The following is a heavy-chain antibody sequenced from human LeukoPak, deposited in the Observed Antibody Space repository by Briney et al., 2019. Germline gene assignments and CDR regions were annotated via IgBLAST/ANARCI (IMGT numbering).Heavy chain of an antibody. CDR3: ARGAHRWGGWYMRGGFDY. Sequence: GGSLRLSCAASGFTFSSYAMSWVRQAPGKGLEWVSAFSGSGGSTYYADSVKGRFTISRDNSKNTVYLQMNSLRAEDTALYYCARGAHRWGGWYMRGGFDYWGQGTLVTVSS. V-gene: IGHV3-23*01. CDR2: FSGSGGST. D-gene: IGHD6-19*01. J-gene: IGHJ4*02. CDR1: GFTFSSYA.